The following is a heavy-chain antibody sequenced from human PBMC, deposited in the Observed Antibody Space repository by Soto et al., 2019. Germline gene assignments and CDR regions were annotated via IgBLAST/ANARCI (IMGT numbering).Heavy chain of an antibody. CDR1: GYSFSGYW. D-gene: IGHD3-22*01. CDR3: ARQIYDSDTGPNFQYYFDS. Sequence: PXESLKSSCKGSGYSFSGYWITWVRQKPGKGLEWMGRIDPSDSQTYYSPSFRGHVTISATKSITTVFLQWSSLRASDTAMYYCARQIYDSDTGPNFQYYFDSWGKGTPVTASS. J-gene: IGHJ4*02. V-gene: IGHV5-10-1*01. CDR2: IDPSDSQT.